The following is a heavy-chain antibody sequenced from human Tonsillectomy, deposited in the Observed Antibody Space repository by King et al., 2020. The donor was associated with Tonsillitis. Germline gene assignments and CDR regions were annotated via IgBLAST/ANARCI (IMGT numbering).Heavy chain of an antibody. D-gene: IGHD3-22*01. Sequence: QLQESGPGLVKPSETLSLTCTVSGGSISSYYWSWIRQPPGKTLEWIGYIYYSGSTTYNPSLKSRVTISVDTSKNQFSLKLSSVTAADTAVYYCARHRYYHDSRGYPHDAFDIWGQGTMVTVSS. J-gene: IGHJ3*02. CDR2: IYYSGST. CDR3: ARHRYYHDSRGYPHDAFDI. V-gene: IGHV4-59*01. CDR1: GGSISSYY.